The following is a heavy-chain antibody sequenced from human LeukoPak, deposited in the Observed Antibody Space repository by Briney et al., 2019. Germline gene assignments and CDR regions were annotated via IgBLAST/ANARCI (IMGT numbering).Heavy chain of an antibody. V-gene: IGHV4-59*08. CDR2: THFSGST. CDR1: GDSISTYF. Sequence: PSETLSLTCTVSGDSISTYFWSWIRKPPGKGLEWIGYTHFSGSTDYNPSLKSRVTTSLDTSNNQFSLKLSSVTAADTAVYYCARQPSGTYAFDIWGQGTVVTVSS. D-gene: IGHD1-1*01. J-gene: IGHJ3*02. CDR3: ARQPSGTYAFDI.